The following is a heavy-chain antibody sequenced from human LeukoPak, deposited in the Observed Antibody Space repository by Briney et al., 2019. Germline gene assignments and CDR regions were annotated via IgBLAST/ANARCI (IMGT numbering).Heavy chain of an antibody. V-gene: IGHV4-59*01. J-gene: IGHJ4*02. CDR1: GGSISNKY. CDR2: IYYSGST. CDR3: ARVTGYRIEDYFDY. Sequence: SETLSLTCTVSGGSISNKYWSWIRQPPGKGLEWIGYIYYSGSTNYNPSLKSRVTILVDTSKNQFSLKLRSVTAADTAVYYCARVTGYRIEDYFDYWGQGTLVTVSS. D-gene: IGHD6-13*01.